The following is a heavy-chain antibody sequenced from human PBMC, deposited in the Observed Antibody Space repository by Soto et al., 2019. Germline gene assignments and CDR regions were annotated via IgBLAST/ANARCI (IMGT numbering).Heavy chain of an antibody. V-gene: IGHV4-4*02. J-gene: IGHJ4*02. Sequence: PSETLSLTCAVSGDSLSSRNWWSWVRQPPGKGLEWIGEISRIGTTNYNPSLKSRVTISADTSKNQFSLRLNSVAAADTAMYYCARSNAYYDVWSGYFDYWGQGTLVTVSS. CDR2: ISRIGTT. D-gene: IGHD3-3*01. CDR1: GDSLSSRNW. CDR3: ARSNAYYDVWSGYFDY.